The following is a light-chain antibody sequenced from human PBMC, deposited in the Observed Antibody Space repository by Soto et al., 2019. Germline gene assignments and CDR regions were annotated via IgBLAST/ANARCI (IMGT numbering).Light chain of an antibody. CDR3: QQYGSSPPVT. J-gene: IGKJ5*01. V-gene: IGKV3-20*01. CDR1: QSVSSSY. Sequence: EIVLTQSPGTLSLSPGERATLSCRASQSVSSSYLAWYQQKPGQAPRLLIYGASGSATGIPDRFSGSGSGTDFTLTISRLEPEDFAVYYCQQYGSSPPVTFGQGTRLEI. CDR2: GAS.